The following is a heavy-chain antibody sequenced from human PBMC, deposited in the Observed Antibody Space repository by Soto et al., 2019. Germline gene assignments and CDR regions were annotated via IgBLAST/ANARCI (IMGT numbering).Heavy chain of an antibody. V-gene: IGHV2-26*01. CDR2: IFSNDEK. D-gene: IGHD3-10*01. Sequence: SGPTLVNPTETLTLTCTVSGFSLSNARMGVSWTRQPPGKALEWLAHIFSNDEKSYSTSLKSRLTISKDTSKSQVVLTMTNMDPVDTATYYCARIRSTMVRGVIINWFDPWGQGTLVTVAS. CDR1: GFSLSNARMG. CDR3: ARIRSTMVRGVIINWFDP. J-gene: IGHJ5*02.